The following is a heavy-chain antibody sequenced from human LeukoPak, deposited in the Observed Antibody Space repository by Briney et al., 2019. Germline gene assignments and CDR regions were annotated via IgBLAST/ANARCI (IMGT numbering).Heavy chain of an antibody. V-gene: IGHV3-30*02. J-gene: IGHJ6*03. CDR2: IGYDGSNK. CDR1: GFTFRSYG. CDR3: AKDSYYYYIDV. Sequence: SGGSLRLSCAASGFTFRSYGMHWVRQAPGKGLEWVTFIGYDGSNKYYTDFVKGRFTISRDNSKNTLYLQMNSLRTEDTAVYYCAKDSYYYYIDVWGKGTTVTVSS.